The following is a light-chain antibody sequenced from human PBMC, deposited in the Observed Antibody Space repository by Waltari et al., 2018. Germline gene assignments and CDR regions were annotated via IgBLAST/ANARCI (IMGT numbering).Light chain of an antibody. CDR2: AAS. CDR1: QGISSS. V-gene: IGKV1-9*01. Sequence: IQLTQSPSSLSASVGDRVTITCRASQGISSSLAWYQQKPGKAPNLLIFAASTLQSGVPSRFSGHGSGTDFTLTISSLQPEDFATYYCQQLNSYLFTFGPGTKVDIK. CDR3: QQLNSYLFT. J-gene: IGKJ3*01.